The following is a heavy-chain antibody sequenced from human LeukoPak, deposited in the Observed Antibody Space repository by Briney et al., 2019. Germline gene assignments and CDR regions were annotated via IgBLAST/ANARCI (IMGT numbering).Heavy chain of an antibody. CDR3: ARAGPKPSRGVITSYYYYYGMDV. CDR2: IKHSGST. J-gene: IGHJ6*04. V-gene: IGHV4-34*01. D-gene: IGHD3-10*01. Sequence: SETLSLTCAVYGGSFSGYYWSWIRQPPGKGLEWIGEIKHSGSTNYNPSLKSRVTQSVDTSKNQFSLKRSSVTAADTAVYYCARAGPKPSRGVITSYYYYYGMDVWGKGTTVTVSS. CDR1: GGSFSGYY.